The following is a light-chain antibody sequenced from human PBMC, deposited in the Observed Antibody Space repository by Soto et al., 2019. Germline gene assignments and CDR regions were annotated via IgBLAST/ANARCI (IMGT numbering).Light chain of an antibody. CDR2: EVS. J-gene: IGLJ1*01. CDR3: SSYTDSNSFYV. V-gene: IGLV2-14*01. CDR1: SSDVGGHDY. Sequence: QSVLTQPASVSGSPGQSITISCNGTSSDVGGHDYVSWYQQHPGKAPKLTIFEVSNRTSGVSNRFSGSKSGYTASLTISGLQAEDEADYYCSSYTDSNSFYVFGSGTKVTVL.